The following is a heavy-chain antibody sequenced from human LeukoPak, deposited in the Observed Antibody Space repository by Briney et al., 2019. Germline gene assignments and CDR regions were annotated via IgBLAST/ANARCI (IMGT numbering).Heavy chain of an antibody. CDR1: GFTFNSYA. J-gene: IGHJ4*02. CDR2: ISGSGGGT. V-gene: IGHV3-23*01. Sequence: AGGSLRLSCAASGFTFNSYAMSWVRQAPEKGLEWVATISGSGGGTYYADSVKGRFTISRDNSKTTLYLQMNSLRVDDTAVYYCANVRYFDWYYFDYWGQGTLVTVSS. CDR3: ANVRYFDWYYFDY. D-gene: IGHD3-9*01.